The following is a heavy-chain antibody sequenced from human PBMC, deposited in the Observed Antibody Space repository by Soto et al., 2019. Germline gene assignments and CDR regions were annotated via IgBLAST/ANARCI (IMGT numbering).Heavy chain of an antibody. J-gene: IGHJ4*02. Sequence: QDQLVQSGAEVKKPGSSVKVSCKDSGYTFTSYGISWERQAPGQGLEWMGWISAYNSNTNYAQKVQGRVTMTTDTSTSTAYMELRSLRSDDTAVYYCARGGSGSYPYYFDYWGQGTLVTVSS. CDR3: ARGGSGSYPYYFDY. V-gene: IGHV1-18*01. CDR2: ISAYNSNT. D-gene: IGHD1-26*01. CDR1: GYTFTSYG.